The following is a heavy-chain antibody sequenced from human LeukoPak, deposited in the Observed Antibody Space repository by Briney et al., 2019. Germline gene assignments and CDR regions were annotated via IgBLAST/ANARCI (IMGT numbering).Heavy chain of an antibody. CDR2: IYYSGST. Sequence: TSSETLSLTCAVYGGSFSGYYWSWIRQPPGKGLEWIGYIYYSGSTNYNPSLKSRVTISVDTSKNQFSLKLSSVTAADTAVYYCARDRYSYGVDYWGQGTLVTVSS. V-gene: IGHV4-59*01. D-gene: IGHD5-18*01. J-gene: IGHJ4*02. CDR1: GGSFSGYY. CDR3: ARDRYSYGVDY.